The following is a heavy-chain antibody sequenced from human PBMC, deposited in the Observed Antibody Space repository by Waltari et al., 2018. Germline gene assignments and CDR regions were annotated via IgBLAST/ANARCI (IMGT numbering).Heavy chain of an antibody. CDR3: AREPPGRSWGTSGIDY. J-gene: IGHJ4*02. D-gene: IGHD2-2*01. Sequence: QLQLQESGPGLVKPSETLSLTCTVSGGSISSSSYYWGWIRQPPGKGLEWIGSIYYSGSTYYNPSLKSRVTISVDTSKNQFSLKLSSVTAADTAVYYCAREPPGRSWGTSGIDYWGQGTLVTVSS. CDR1: GGSISSSSYY. CDR2: IYYSGST. V-gene: IGHV4-39*07.